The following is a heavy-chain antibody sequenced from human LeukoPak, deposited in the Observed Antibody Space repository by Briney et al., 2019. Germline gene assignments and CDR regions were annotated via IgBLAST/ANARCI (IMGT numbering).Heavy chain of an antibody. CDR2: ISYDGSNK. V-gene: IGHV3-30*03. D-gene: IGHD4-23*01. J-gene: IGHJ4*02. CDR1: GFTFSSYG. Sequence: GGSLRLSCAASGFTFSSYGMHWVRQAPGKGLEWVAVISYDGSNKYYADSVKGRFTISRDNSKNTLYLQMSSLRAEDTAVYYCAGGPDYGGTPNIGYWGQGNLVTVSS. CDR3: AGGPDYGGTPNIGY.